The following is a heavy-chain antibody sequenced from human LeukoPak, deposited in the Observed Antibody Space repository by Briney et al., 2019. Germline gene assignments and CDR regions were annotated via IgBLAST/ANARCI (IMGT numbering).Heavy chain of an antibody. CDR3: ARARRYDYVWGSYRTAYYFDY. Sequence: PSETLSLTCAVYGGSFSGYYWSWIRQPPGKGLEWIGEINHSGSTNYNPSLKSRVTISVDTSKNQFSLKLSSVTAADTAVYYCARARRYDYVWGSYRTAYYFDYWGQGTLVTVSS. D-gene: IGHD3-16*02. V-gene: IGHV4-34*01. CDR2: INHSGST. J-gene: IGHJ4*02. CDR1: GGSFSGYY.